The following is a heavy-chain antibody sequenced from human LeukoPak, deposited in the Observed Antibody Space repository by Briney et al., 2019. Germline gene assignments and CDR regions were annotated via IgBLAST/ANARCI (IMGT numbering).Heavy chain of an antibody. D-gene: IGHD6-13*01. J-gene: IGHJ5*02. V-gene: IGHV1-2*02. CDR2: INPNSGGT. Sequence: ASVKVSCTASGYTFTGYYMHWVRQAPGQGLEWMGWINPNSGGTHYAQKFQGRVTMTRDTSISTAYMELSRLRSDDTAVYYWAREGGAAAGTRGNWFDPWGQGTLVTVSS. CDR3: AREGGAAAGTRGNWFDP. CDR1: GYTFTGYY.